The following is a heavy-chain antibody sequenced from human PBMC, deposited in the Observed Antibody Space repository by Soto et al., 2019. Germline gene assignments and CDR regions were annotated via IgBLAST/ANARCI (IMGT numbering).Heavy chain of an antibody. CDR3: ARRTYYYDSSGYYFDY. J-gene: IGHJ4*02. CDR2: INPSGGST. CDR1: GYTFTSYY. D-gene: IGHD3-22*01. V-gene: IGHV1-46*01. Sequence: GASVKVSCKASGYTFTSYYMHWVRQAPGQGLEWMGIINPSGGSTSYAQKFQGRVTMTRDTSTSTVYMELSSLRSEDTAVYYCARRTYYYDSSGYYFDYWGQGTLVTVSS.